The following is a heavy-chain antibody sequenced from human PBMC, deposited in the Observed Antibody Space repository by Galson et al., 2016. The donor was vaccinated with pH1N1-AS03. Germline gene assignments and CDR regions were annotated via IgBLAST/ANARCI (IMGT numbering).Heavy chain of an antibody. Sequence: SLRLSCAGSGFTFNKYSIAWVRQAPGQGLEWVSSISSRGDDIYYADSVKGRFTISRDNAKNSLYLQMNGLSVEETALYYCARPTAGLYSTYFGLDVWGQGTTVTVSS. V-gene: IGHV3-21*06. CDR1: GFTFNKYS. D-gene: IGHD6-13*01. CDR2: ISSRGDDI. CDR3: ARPTAGLYSTYFGLDV. J-gene: IGHJ6*02.